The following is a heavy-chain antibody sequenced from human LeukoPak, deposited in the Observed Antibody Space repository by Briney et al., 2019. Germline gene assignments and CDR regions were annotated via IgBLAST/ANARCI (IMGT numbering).Heavy chain of an antibody. CDR2: ISGSGGST. CDR1: GFTFSSYS. V-gene: IGHV3-23*01. D-gene: IGHD6-13*01. CDR3: AKKGEQQLVQGFGS. Sequence: QPGGSLRLSCAASGFTFSSYSMNWVRQAPGKGLEWVSAISGSGGSTYYADSEKGRFTISRDNSKNTLYLQMNSLRAEDTAVYYCAKKGEQQLVQGFGSWGQGTLVTVSS. J-gene: IGHJ4*02.